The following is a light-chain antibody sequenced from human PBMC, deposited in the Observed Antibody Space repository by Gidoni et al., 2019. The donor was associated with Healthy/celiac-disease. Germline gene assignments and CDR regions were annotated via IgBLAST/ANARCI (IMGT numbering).Light chain of an antibody. CDR2: KAS. CDR1: QSISSW. Sequence: DIQMTQSPSTLSASVGDRVTITCRASQSISSWLAWYQQKPGKAPKLLIYKASSLESGVPSRFSGSGSGTEFTLTISSLQPDDFATYYCQQYTSYPRTFGQXTKLEIK. V-gene: IGKV1-5*03. J-gene: IGKJ2*01. CDR3: QQYTSYPRT.